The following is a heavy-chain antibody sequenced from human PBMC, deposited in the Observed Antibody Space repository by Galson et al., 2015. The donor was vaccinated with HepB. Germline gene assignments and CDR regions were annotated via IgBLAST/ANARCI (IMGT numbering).Heavy chain of an antibody. CDR2: IYTSGST. V-gene: IGHV4-61*02. CDR3: AREGKQRWILWFGEHPAGVAAFDI. CDR1: GGSISSGSYY. Sequence: TLSLTCTVSGGSISSGSYYWSWIRQPAGKGLAWIGRIYTSGSTNYNPSLKSRVTMSVDTSKNQFSLKLSSVTAADTAVYYCAREGKQRWILWFGEHPAGVAAFDIWGQGTMVTVSS. J-gene: IGHJ3*02. D-gene: IGHD3-10*01.